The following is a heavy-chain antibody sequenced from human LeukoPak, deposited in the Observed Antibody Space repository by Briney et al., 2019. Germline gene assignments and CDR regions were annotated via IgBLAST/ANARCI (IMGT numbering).Heavy chain of an antibody. CDR2: ISAYNGNT. J-gene: IGHJ4*02. CDR1: GYTFTSFG. D-gene: IGHD5-18*01. V-gene: IGHV1-18*01. CDR3: VRDLGVDTSMIFFDY. Sequence: ASVNVSCKASGYTFTSFGISWVRQAPGQGLEWMGWISAYNGNTKSAQKFQGRVTLTTDTSTSTAYMELRSLRSDDTAVFYCVRDLGVDTSMIFFDYWGQGTLVTVSS.